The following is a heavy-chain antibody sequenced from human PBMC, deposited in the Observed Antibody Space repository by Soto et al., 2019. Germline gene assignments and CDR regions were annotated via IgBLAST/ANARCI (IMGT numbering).Heavy chain of an antibody. D-gene: IGHD3-22*01. CDR1: GYTFTGYY. J-gene: IGHJ5*02. Sequence: ASVKVSCKASGYTFTGYYMHWVRQAPGQGLEGMGWINPNSGGTNYAQKFQGRVTMPRDTSISTAYMELSRLRSDDTAVYYCSIEDSSGYGPTWFDPWGQGTLVTVSS. CDR2: INPNSGGT. V-gene: IGHV1-2*02. CDR3: SIEDSSGYGPTWFDP.